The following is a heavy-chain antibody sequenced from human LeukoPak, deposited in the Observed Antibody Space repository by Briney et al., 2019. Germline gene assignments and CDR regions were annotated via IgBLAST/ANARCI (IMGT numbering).Heavy chain of an antibody. V-gene: IGHV3-23*01. Sequence: PGGSLRLSCAASGFTFSSYAMSWVRQAPGKGLERVSAISGSGGSTYYADSVKGRFTISRDNSKNTLYLQMNSLRAEDTAVYYCAKGGTVVPAREGPFDYWGQGTLVTVSS. CDR3: AKGGTVVPAREGPFDY. D-gene: IGHD2-2*01. J-gene: IGHJ4*02. CDR2: ISGSGGST. CDR1: GFTFSSYA.